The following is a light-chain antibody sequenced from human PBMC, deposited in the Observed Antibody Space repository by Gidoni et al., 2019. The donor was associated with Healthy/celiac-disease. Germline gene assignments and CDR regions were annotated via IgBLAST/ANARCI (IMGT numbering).Light chain of an antibody. Sequence: DIQMTQSPSSLSASVGDRVPITCRASQGISKYLAWYQQKPGKVPKLLLYAASTLQSGVPSRFSGSGSGTDFTFTISILQPEDVATYYCQQYNSPSLTFGGGTEVEIK. J-gene: IGKJ4*01. CDR1: QGISKY. CDR3: QQYNSPSLT. V-gene: IGKV1-27*01. CDR2: AAS.